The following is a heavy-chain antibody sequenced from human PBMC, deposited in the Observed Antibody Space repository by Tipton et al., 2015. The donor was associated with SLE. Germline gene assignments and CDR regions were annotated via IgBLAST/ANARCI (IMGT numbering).Heavy chain of an antibody. D-gene: IGHD1-14*01. V-gene: IGHV4-39*07. CDR1: GGSISITSYY. CDR2: IYYSGST. J-gene: IGHJ2*01. Sequence: TLSLTCTVSGGSISITSYYWGWIRQSPGKGLEWIGNIYYSGSTYYNPSLRSRITISLDTSKGQFSLKLSSVTAADTAVYYCGRHRRSVNLPDGYFDLWGRGTLVTVSS. CDR3: GRHRRSVNLPDGYFDL.